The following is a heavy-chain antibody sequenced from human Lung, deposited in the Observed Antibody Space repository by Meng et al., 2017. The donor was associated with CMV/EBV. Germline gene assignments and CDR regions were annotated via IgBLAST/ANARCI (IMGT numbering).Heavy chain of an antibody. CDR1: GGSISSYDYY. V-gene: IGHV4-30-4*08. D-gene: IGHD1-1*01. J-gene: IGHJ5*02. Sequence: TGSGGSISSYDYYWSWIRQPPGKGLEWIGYTSYTGATHYNPSLKTRVSFSLDTSKSQFSLRLTSVTAADTAMYYCVRVATHTSWYDPWGPGTLVTVSS. CDR2: TSYTGAT. CDR3: VRVATHTSWYDP.